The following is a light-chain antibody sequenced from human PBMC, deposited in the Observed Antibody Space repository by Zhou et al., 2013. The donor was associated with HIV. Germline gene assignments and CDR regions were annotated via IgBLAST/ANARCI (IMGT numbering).Light chain of an antibody. J-gene: IGKJ1*01. CDR3: QQYNNWPRT. Sequence: ERVMTQFPATLSVSPGDGATLSCRASQSVDNHLAWYQQKPGQAPRLLIYGASTRATGVPARFRGNGPETEFSLIISSLQSEDFAVYYCQQYNNWPRTFGQGTKVEIK. V-gene: IGKV3-15*01. CDR1: QSVDNH. CDR2: GAS.